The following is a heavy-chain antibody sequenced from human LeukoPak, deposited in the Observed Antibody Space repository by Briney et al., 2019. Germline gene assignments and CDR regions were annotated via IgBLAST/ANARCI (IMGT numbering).Heavy chain of an antibody. CDR1: GYTFTSYY. V-gene: IGHV1-2*02. Sequence: ASVKVSCKASGYTFTSYYMHWVRQAPGQGLEWMGWINPNSGGTNYAQKFQGRVTMTRDTSISTAYLELSRLRSDDTAVYYCARDGSWSYYPDNWFDPWGQGTLFTVSS. CDR3: ARDGSWSYYPDNWFDP. CDR2: INPNSGGT. J-gene: IGHJ5*02. D-gene: IGHD1-26*01.